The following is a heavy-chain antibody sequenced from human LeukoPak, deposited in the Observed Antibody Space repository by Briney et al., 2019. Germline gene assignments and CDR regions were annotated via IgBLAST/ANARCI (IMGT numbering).Heavy chain of an antibody. Sequence: PGGSLRLSCAASGFTFSSYSMNWVRQAPGKGLEWVADINQDGSEKYYVDSVRGRFTISRDNAENSLYLQVSSLRAEDTALYFCARESRPGGRLVDFDFWGQGSLVTVSS. CDR3: ARESRPGGRLVDFDF. CDR1: GFTFSSYS. CDR2: INQDGSEK. J-gene: IGHJ4*02. D-gene: IGHD3-16*01. V-gene: IGHV3-7*01.